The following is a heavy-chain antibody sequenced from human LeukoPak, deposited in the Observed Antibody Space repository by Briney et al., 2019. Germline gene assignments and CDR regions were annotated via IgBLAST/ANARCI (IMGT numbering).Heavy chain of an antibody. CDR1: GGPISNGDYY. CDR3: ASASLINWFDP. J-gene: IGHJ5*02. V-gene: IGHV4-30-4*01. Sequence: SQTLSLTCTVSGGPISNGDYYWRWIRQPPGKGLEWIGYIYYSGSTYYNPSLKSRVTRSLDTSKNPFTLKLSAVTVADTAMDCCASASLINWFDPWGQGTLVTVSS. CDR2: IYYSGST.